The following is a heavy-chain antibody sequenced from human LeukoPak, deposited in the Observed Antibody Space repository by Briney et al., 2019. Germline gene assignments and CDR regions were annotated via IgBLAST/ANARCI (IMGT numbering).Heavy chain of an antibody. V-gene: IGHV3-30-3*01. CDR1: GFTFSTYA. J-gene: IGHJ4*02. D-gene: IGHD3-3*01. CDR2: ISYDGSNK. Sequence: GGSLRLSCTASGFTFSTYAMHWVRQAPGKGLEWVAVISYDGSNKYYADSVKGRFTISRDNAKNSLYLQMNSLRAEDTAVYYCARAVSSGYYNLYFDYWGQGTLVTVSS. CDR3: ARAVSSGYYNLYFDY.